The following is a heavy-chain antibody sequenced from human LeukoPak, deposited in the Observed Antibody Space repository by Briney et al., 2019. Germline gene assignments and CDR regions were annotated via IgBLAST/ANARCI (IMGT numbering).Heavy chain of an antibody. J-gene: IGHJ5*02. CDR1: GESFSGYY. D-gene: IGHD2-8*01. CDR2: INQRVST. V-gene: IGHV4-34*01. Sequence: RSETLSLTCAVCGESFSGYYWSWIRQPPGKGLEWIGEINQRVSTKYEPSIKSRVTISVAASKNQFCLKLSSETAADTAVYYRARAKLTAALRGVWFDPWGQGTLVTVSS. CDR3: ARAKLTAALRGVWFDP.